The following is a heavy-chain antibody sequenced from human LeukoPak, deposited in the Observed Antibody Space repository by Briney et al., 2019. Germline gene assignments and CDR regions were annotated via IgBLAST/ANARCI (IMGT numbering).Heavy chain of an antibody. Sequence: GGSLRLSCAASGFTFSSYGMSWVRQAPGKGLEWVSAMSSSDDGRYYAASVRGRFTISRDTSRSTLYLQMNSLRAEDAAVYYCAKAPVTSCRGAFCYPFDYWGQGTLVTVSS. CDR1: GFTFSSYG. CDR2: MSSSDDGR. J-gene: IGHJ4*02. CDR3: AKAPVTSCRGAFCYPFDY. D-gene: IGHD2-15*01. V-gene: IGHV3-23*01.